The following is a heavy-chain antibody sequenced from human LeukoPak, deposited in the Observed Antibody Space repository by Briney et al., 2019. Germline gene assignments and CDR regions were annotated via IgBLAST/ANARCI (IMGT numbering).Heavy chain of an antibody. D-gene: IGHD5-24*01. V-gene: IGHV1-2*02. CDR3: AREGKGYNFLKAWHF. CDR2: INPLSGGT. CDR1: GYTFTGHY. Sequence: ASVKVSCKASGYTFTGHYIHWARQAPGQGLEWMGWINPLSGGTKYAQKFQGRVTMTRDTSINTTYLELTRLTSDDTALYYCAREGKGYNFLKAWHFWGQGTLVTVSS. J-gene: IGHJ4*02.